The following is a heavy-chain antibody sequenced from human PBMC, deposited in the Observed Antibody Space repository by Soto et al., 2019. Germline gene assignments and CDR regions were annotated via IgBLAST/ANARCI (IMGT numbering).Heavy chain of an antibody. CDR3: ARDRPTTVTKYNYYGLDV. CDR2: ISANNGNT. J-gene: IGHJ6*02. D-gene: IGHD4-17*01. V-gene: IGHV1-18*04. CDR1: AYTFTSYG. Sequence: GASVKVSCKASAYTFTSYGITWVRRAPGQGLEWMGWISANNGNTNYAQKVQGRVTMTTGTSTSTAYMELRSLRSDDTGVYYCARDRPTTVTKYNYYGLDVWGQGTTVTVSS.